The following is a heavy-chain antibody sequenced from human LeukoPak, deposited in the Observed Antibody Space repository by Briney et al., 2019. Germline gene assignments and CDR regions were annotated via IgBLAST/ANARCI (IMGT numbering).Heavy chain of an antibody. J-gene: IGHJ4*01. D-gene: IGHD6-13*01. CDR1: GGSISSYY. V-gene: IGHV4-59*01. CDR2: IYYTGST. CDR3: AKRGRSSWYFDY. Sequence: SETLSLTCTVSGGSISSYYWSWIRQPPGKGLEWIAYIYYTGSTNYNPSLKSRVTISVDTSKNQLSLKLSSVTAADTAVYFCAKRGRSSWYFDYWGHGTQVTVSS.